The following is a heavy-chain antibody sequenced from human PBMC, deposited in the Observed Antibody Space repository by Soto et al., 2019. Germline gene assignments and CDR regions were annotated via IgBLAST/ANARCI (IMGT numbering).Heavy chain of an antibody. CDR1: GFTFSDHY. CDR3: ARGYGSGSSSYYYYPLAV. CDR2: AGNKGNGYTK. J-gene: IGHJ6*02. D-gene: IGHD3-10*01. V-gene: IGHV3-72*01. Sequence: GGSLRLSCAASGFTFSDHYMDWVRQAPGKGLEWVGRAGNKGNGYTKDYAASVKGRVTISRDDSKNSVYLEMTSLKTADTAVYYCARGYGSGSSSYYYYPLAVWGQGTTVTVSS.